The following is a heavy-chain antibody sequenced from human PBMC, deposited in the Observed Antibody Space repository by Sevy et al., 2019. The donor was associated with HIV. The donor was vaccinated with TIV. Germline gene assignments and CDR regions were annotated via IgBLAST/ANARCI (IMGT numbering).Heavy chain of an antibody. CDR2: ISYAGSNK. Sequence: GGSLRLSCTASGFTFSSYAMHWVRQAPGKGLEWVAVISYAGSNKNYADSVKGRFTISRDNSKNTLYLQMSSLRPDDTGVYYCARDQHDYAGNVRTGWYDPWGQGTLVTVSS. CDR1: GFTFSSYA. J-gene: IGHJ5*02. CDR3: ARDQHDYAGNVRTGWYDP. V-gene: IGHV3-30-3*01. D-gene: IGHD6-13*01.